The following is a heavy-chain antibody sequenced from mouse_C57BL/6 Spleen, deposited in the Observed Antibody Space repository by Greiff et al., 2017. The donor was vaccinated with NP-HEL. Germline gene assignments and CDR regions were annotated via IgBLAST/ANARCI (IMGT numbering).Heavy chain of an antibody. D-gene: IGHD1-1*01. CDR2: ISYDGSN. J-gene: IGHJ2*01. CDR1: GYSITSGYY. CDR3: ARGATVLDY. V-gene: IGHV3-6*01. Sequence: EVQLQESGPGLVKPSQSLSLTCSVTGYSITSGYYWNWIRQFPGNKLEWMGYISYDGSNNYNPSLKNRISITRDTSKNQFFLKLNSVTTEDTATYYCARGATVLDYWGQGTTLTVSS.